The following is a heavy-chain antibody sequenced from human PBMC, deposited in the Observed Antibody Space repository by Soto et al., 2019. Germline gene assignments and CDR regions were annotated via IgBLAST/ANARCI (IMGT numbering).Heavy chain of an antibody. CDR2: ISAYNGNT. CDR1: GYTFTSYG. Sequence: QVPLVQSGAEVKKPGASVKVSCKASGYTFTSYGISWVRQAPGQGLEWMGWISAYNGNTNYAQKLQGRVTMTTDTSTSTAYMELRSLRSDDTAVYYCARGGFLEWLSYTYYYYGMDVWGQGTTVTVSS. CDR3: ARGGFLEWLSYTYYYYGMDV. V-gene: IGHV1-18*01. D-gene: IGHD3-3*01. J-gene: IGHJ6*02.